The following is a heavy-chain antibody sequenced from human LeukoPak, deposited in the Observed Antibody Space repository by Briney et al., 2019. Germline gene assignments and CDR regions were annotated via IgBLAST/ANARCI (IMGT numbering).Heavy chain of an antibody. V-gene: IGHV1-2*04. J-gene: IGHJ5*02. CDR3: ARDYVLGSRSGFDL. CDR1: GYTFTSYY. Sequence: GASVKVSCKASGYTFTSYYMHWVRQAPGLGLEGMGWIDPNSGGTNYAQKFQGWVTMTRDTSISTAYMELSRLRSDDTAVYYCARDYVLGSRSGFDLWGRGTLVTVSS. D-gene: IGHD3-16*01. CDR2: IDPNSGGT.